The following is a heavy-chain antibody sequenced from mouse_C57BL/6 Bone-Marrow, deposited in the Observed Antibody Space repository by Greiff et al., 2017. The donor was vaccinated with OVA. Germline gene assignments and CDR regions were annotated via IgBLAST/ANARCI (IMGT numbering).Heavy chain of an antibody. D-gene: IGHD2-4*01. V-gene: IGHV1-59*01. Sequence: QVQLQQPGAELVRPGTSVKLSCKASGYTFTSYWMHWVKQRPGQGLEWIGVIDPSDSYTNYNQKFKGKATLTVDTSSSTAYMQLSSLTSEDSAVYYCARGGLRRGFAYWGQGTLVTGSA. CDR2: IDPSDSYT. J-gene: IGHJ3*01. CDR3: ARGGLRRGFAY. CDR1: GYTFTSYW.